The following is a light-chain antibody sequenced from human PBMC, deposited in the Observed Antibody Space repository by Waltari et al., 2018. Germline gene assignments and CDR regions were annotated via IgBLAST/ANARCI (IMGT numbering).Light chain of an antibody. Sequence: AKILCSGDILAKKYARWFQQKPGQAPLLLIYEDSERPSEIPGRFSGSSSGTTVTLTITGAHVDDEADYYCFSAADNNWVFGGGTKLTVL. CDR2: EDS. CDR3: FSAADNNWV. V-gene: IGLV3-27*01. J-gene: IGLJ3*02. CDR1: ILAKKY.